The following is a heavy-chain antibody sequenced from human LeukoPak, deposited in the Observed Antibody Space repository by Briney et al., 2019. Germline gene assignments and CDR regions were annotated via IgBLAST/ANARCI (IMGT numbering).Heavy chain of an antibody. CDR1: GGTFSSYA. J-gene: IGHJ3*02. V-gene: IGHV1-69*04. D-gene: IGHD1-26*01. Sequence: SVKVSCKASGGTFSSYAISWVRQAPGQGLEWMGRIIPILGIANYAQKFPGRVTITADKSTSTAYMELSSLRSEDTAVYYCAARNLRSIVGAGGAFDIWGQGTMVTVSS. CDR2: IIPILGIA. CDR3: AARNLRSIVGAGGAFDI.